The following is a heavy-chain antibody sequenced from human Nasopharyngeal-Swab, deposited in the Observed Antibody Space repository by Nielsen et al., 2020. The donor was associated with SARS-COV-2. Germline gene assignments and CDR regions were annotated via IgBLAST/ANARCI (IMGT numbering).Heavy chain of an antibody. V-gene: IGHV4-39*01. CDR2: IYYSGST. CDR1: GGSISSSSYY. D-gene: IGHD3-10*01. J-gene: IGHJ4*02. Sequence: GSLRLSCTVSGGSISSSSYYWGWIRQPPGKGLEWIGSIYYSGSTYYNPSLKSRVTISVDTSKNQFSLKLSSVTAADTAVYYCARGSSYYGSGSYYTIDYWGQGTLVTVSS. CDR3: ARGSSYYGSGSYYTIDY.